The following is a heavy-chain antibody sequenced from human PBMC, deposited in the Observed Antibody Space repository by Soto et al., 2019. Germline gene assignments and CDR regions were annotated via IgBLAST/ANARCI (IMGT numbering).Heavy chain of an antibody. CDR2: IYYSGST. J-gene: IGHJ5*02. D-gene: IGHD2-21*02. Sequence: SETLSLTCTVSGGSISSSSYYWGWIRQPPGKGLEWIGSIYYSGSTYYNPSLKSRVTISVDTSKNQFSLKLSSVTAADTAVYYCASVLAYCGGDCYYWFDPWGQGTLVTVSS. CDR1: GGSISSSSYY. CDR3: ASVLAYCGGDCYYWFDP. V-gene: IGHV4-39*01.